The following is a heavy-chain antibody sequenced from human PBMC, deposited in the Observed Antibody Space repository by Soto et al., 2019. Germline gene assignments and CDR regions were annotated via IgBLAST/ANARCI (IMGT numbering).Heavy chain of an antibody. Sequence: QVQLQQWGAGLLKPSETLSLTCAVYGGSFSGYYWTWIRQSPEKGLEWIGEVNHRGTTYYNPSLKTRVTISVHTTKNQFSLKMSSVTAADTAVYYCARGIGYCSSINCYSARRLRFDSWCQGTLVTVSS. J-gene: IGHJ4*02. CDR1: GGSFSGYY. D-gene: IGHD2-2*01. CDR3: ARGIGYCSSINCYSARRLRFDS. V-gene: IGHV4-34*01. CDR2: VNHRGTT.